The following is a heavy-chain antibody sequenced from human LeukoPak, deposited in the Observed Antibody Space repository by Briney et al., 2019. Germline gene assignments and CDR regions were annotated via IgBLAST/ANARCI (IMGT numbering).Heavy chain of an antibody. CDR2: INHSGSA. D-gene: IGHD1-1*01. V-gene: IGHV4-34*01. CDR3: ARMRDNWNVCVFDI. CDR1: GGSFSGDY. Sequence: SETLTLTCGVYGGSFSGDYWSWVRQPPGKGLEWIGEINHSGSASYNPSLKSRVTISVDTSKIQFSLKLSSVTATDTAVYYCARMRDNWNVCVFDIWGQGTMVTVSS. J-gene: IGHJ3*02.